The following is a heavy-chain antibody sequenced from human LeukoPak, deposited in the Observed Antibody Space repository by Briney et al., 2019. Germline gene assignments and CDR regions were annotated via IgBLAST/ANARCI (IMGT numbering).Heavy chain of an antibody. J-gene: IGHJ4*02. Sequence: GGSLRLSCAASGFTFSSYWMSWVRQAPGKGLEWVANIKQDGSEKYYVDSVKGRFTISRDNAKNSLYPQMNSLRAEDTAVYYCARDGYNPYFDYWGQGTLVTVSS. CDR2: IKQDGSEK. CDR3: ARDGYNPYFDY. D-gene: IGHD5-24*01. CDR1: GFTFSSYW. V-gene: IGHV3-7*01.